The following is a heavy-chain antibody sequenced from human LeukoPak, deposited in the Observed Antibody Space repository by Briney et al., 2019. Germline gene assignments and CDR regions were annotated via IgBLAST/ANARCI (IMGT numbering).Heavy chain of an antibody. V-gene: IGHV1-18*01. J-gene: IGHJ4*02. CDR1: GYTFTSYG. CDR3: ARAYVVPATPDY. Sequence: ASEKVSCKASGYTFTSYGISWVRHSPGQGLERRGKIGPYNGDTNYAQKFHGRVTLTTDTSTSTAYMGLRSLTSDDTAVYFCARAYVVPATPDYWGQGTLVTVSS. CDR2: IGPYNGDT. D-gene: IGHD2-2*01.